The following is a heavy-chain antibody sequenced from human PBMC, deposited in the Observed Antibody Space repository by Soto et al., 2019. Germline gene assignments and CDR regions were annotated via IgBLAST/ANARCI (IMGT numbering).Heavy chain of an antibody. CDR3: AKDRRAGGTYAFYSDF. CDR2: SSATGAGT. D-gene: IGHD3-16*01. J-gene: IGHJ4*02. CDR1: GFTFSSYG. Sequence: EVQLLESGGGLVQPGGSLRLSCAASGFTFSSYGMTWVRQAPGKGLEWVSFSSATGAGTYYADSVKGRFTISRDNSKKTLYLQMTSLRADDTPVYYCAKDRRAGGTYAFYSDFWGQGALVIVSS. V-gene: IGHV3-23*01.